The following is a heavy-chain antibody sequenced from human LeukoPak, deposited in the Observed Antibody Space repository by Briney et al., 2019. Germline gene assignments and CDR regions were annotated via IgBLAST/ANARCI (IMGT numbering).Heavy chain of an antibody. CDR1: GFTFDDDA. CDR3: AKRPDESLTGRVEYYFDY. J-gene: IGHJ4*02. Sequence: GASLRLACAPSGFTFDDDAMESARHAPGEGLGWVSGIRWNSGSIGYADSVKGRFTISRDNAKNSLYLQMNSLRAEDTALYYCAKRPDESLTGRVEYYFDYWGQGPLVTVSS. CDR2: IRWNSGSI. V-gene: IGHV3-9*01. D-gene: IGHD3-9*01.